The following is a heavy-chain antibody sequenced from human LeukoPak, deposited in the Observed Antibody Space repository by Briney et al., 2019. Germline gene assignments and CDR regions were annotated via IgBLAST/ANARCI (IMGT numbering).Heavy chain of an antibody. V-gene: IGHV4-4*07. CDR1: GGPISSYH. Sequence: NPSETLSLTCTVSGGPISSYHWSWIRQPAGKALEGIGHIYTSGNPNHNPSLKSRVTMSVDTSKNQLSLKLRSVTAADTAVYYCAREWADGCSGGSCYSVGYYYYYMDVWGKGTTATVSS. D-gene: IGHD2-15*01. J-gene: IGHJ6*03. CDR2: IYTSGNP. CDR3: AREWADGCSGGSCYSVGYYYYYMDV.